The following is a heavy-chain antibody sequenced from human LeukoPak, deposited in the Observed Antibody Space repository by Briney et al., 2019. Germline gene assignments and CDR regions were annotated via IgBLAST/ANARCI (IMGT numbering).Heavy chain of an antibody. CDR3: ARNGATMVRGVITAPTPYDY. CDR1: GYTFTSYY. J-gene: IGHJ4*02. Sequence: ASVKVSCKASGYTFTSYYMHWVRQAPGQGLEWMGIINPSGGSTSYAQKFQGRATMTRDTSISTAYMELSRLRSDDTAVYYCARNGATMVRGVITAPTPYDYWGQGTLVTVSS. D-gene: IGHD3-10*01. V-gene: IGHV1-46*01. CDR2: INPSGGST.